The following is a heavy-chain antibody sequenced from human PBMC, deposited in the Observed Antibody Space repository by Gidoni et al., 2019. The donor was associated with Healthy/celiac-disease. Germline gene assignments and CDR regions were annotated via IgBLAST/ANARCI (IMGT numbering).Heavy chain of an antibody. V-gene: IGHV4-34*01. D-gene: IGHD3-16*02. CDR1: GGSFNDSY. J-gene: IGHJ2*01. Sequence: QVQLQQWGAGLLKPSATLSLPCAVYGGSFNDSYWTWIRQPPGKGLEWIGKINHSGSTNYNPSLKSRVTISVDTSKNQFSLKLTSVTAADTAVYYCARGGPLTFGGVIVSYWYFDLWGRGTLVTVSS. CDR3: ARGGPLTFGGVIVSYWYFDL. CDR2: INHSGST.